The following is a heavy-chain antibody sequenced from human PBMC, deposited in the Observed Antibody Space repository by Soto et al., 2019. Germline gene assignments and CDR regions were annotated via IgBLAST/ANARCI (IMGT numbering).Heavy chain of an antibody. J-gene: IGHJ6*02. V-gene: IGHV3-53*02. CDR1: GFTVSSNY. Sequence: EVQLVETGGGLIQPGGSLRLSCAASGFTVSSNYMNWVRRAPGKGLEWVSVIYSGGSTYYADSVKGRFTISRDNSKNTLYLQMTSLRAEDTAVYYCAREGSGSSGDFYYYYGMDVWGQGTTVTVSS. CDR2: IYSGGST. D-gene: IGHD3-10*01. CDR3: AREGSGSSGDFYYYYGMDV.